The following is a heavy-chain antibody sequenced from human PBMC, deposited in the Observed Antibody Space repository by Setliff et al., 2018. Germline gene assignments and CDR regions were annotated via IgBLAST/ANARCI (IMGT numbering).Heavy chain of an antibody. CDR3: ARDSALHSYHYDSSGYLDY. J-gene: IGHJ4*02. Sequence: SETLSLTCTVSGGSISTYYWSWIRQTPVKGLEWIGYVYYSGTTNYNPLFKSRVTISVDRPKNRFSLKLSSVTAADTGVYYCARDSALHSYHYDSSGYLDYWGQGALVTVSS. CDR1: GGSISTYY. D-gene: IGHD3-22*01. V-gene: IGHV4-59*01. CDR2: VYYSGTT.